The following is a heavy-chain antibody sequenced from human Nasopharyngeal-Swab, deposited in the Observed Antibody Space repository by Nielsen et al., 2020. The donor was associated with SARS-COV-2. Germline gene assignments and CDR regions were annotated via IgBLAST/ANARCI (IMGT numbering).Heavy chain of an antibody. J-gene: IGHJ5*02. Sequence: WIRQPPGKGLEWVAVIHFGDNTYYADSVKGRFTISRDNSKNTLYLQMNNLRAEDTAVYYCARDRDYDFWSGYRWFDPWGQGTLVTVSS. V-gene: IGHV3-53*01. D-gene: IGHD3-3*01. CDR2: IHFGDNT. CDR3: ARDRDYDFWSGYRWFDP.